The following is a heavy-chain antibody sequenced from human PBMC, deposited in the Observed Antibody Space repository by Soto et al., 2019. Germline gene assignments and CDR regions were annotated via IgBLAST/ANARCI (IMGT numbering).Heavy chain of an antibody. Sequence: EVQLVESGGGLVKPGGSLRLSCAASGFTFSSYSMNWVRQAPGKGLEWVSSISSSSSYIYYADSVKGRITISRDNAKNSPYPQMSSLRAEDTAVYYCAREAKNYFDYWGQGTLVAVSS. J-gene: IGHJ4*02. CDR1: GFTFSSYS. V-gene: IGHV3-21*01. CDR2: ISSSSSYI. CDR3: AREAKNYFDY.